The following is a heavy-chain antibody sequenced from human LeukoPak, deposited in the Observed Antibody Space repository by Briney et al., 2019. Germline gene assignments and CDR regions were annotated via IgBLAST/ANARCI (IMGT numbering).Heavy chain of an antibody. V-gene: IGHV3-30*02. D-gene: IGHD5-18*01. J-gene: IGHJ4*02. CDR2: IWYDGSNK. CDR3: AKSYSYGYDY. CDR1: GFTFSTYG. Sequence: GGSLRLSCVASGFTFSTYGMHWVRQAPGKGLEWVAFIWYDGSNKYYADSVKGRFTISRDNSKNTLSLRMNSLRPEDTAMYYCAKSYSYGYDYWGQGALVTVSS.